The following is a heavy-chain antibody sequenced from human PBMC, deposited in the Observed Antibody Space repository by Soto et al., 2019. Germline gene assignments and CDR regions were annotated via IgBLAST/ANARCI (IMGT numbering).Heavy chain of an antibody. V-gene: IGHV4-34*01. Sequence: SETLSLTCAVYGGSFSGYYWGWIRQPPGKGLEWIGEINHSGSTNYNPSLKSRVTISVDTSKNQFSLKLSSVTAADTAVYYCARGRSLHCSGGSCHPRDFDYWGQGTLVTVSS. CDR1: GGSFSGYY. CDR2: INHSGST. J-gene: IGHJ4*02. CDR3: ARGRSLHCSGGSCHPRDFDY. D-gene: IGHD2-15*01.